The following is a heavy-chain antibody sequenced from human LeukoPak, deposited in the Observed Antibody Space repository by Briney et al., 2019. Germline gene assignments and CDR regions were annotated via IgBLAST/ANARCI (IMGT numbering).Heavy chain of an antibody. CDR1: GFTFSSYA. J-gene: IGHJ5*02. CDR2: IXGSAHRT. CDR3: AKDREEDMATITLSDS. Sequence: TGGSLRLSCGASGFTFSSYAMSWVRQAXXXXXXXXSAIXGSAHRTYYADSVKGRFTVSRDNSKNTLYLQVSSLRAEDTAMYYCAKDREEDMATITLSDSWGQGTLVTVSS. V-gene: IGHV3-23*01. D-gene: IGHD5-24*01.